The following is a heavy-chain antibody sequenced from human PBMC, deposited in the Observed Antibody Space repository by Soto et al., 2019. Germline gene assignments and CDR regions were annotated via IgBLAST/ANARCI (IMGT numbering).Heavy chain of an antibody. Sequence: QVQLQQWGAGLLKPSETLSLTCAVYGGSFSGYYWSWIRQPPGKGLEWIGEINHSGSTNYNPSLKSRVTISVDTSKNQFSLKLSSVTAADTAVYYCARRGIAARRAYFDYWGQGTLVTVSS. CDR2: INHSGST. CDR3: ARRGIAARRAYFDY. J-gene: IGHJ4*02. CDR1: GGSFSGYY. D-gene: IGHD6-6*01. V-gene: IGHV4-34*01.